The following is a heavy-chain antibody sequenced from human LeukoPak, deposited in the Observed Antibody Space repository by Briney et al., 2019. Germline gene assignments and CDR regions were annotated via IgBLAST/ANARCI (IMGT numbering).Heavy chain of an antibody. J-gene: IGHJ4*02. CDR3: AKGCAVTTLPFDD. D-gene: IGHD4-17*01. Sequence: GRSLSLSCAASGFSFDDYAMHWGRQAPGKGLGLVSGICLYSGSIGYAASVKGRFTISRDNAKNSLYLQMNSLRAADMALYYCAKGCAVTTLPFDDWGQGTLVTVSS. CDR1: GFSFDDYA. V-gene: IGHV3-9*03. CDR2: ICLYSGSI.